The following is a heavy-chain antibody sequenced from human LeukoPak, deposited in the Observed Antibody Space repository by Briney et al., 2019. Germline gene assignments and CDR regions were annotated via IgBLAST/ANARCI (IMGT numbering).Heavy chain of an antibody. J-gene: IGHJ6*03. CDR3: ARHLGVPATTDYYYYMDV. D-gene: IGHD1-26*01. V-gene: IGHV4-39*01. Sequence: SETLSLPCTFPGDSNSRNYYYWGWDPPPPGQGPEGIGDFYFTGSPYYNPSLKRRVTISFDTSETQSSLSLSSGSAAGTAVYFSARHLGVPATTDYYYYMDVWGKGTTVTVS. CDR2: FYFTGSP. CDR1: GDSNSRNYYY.